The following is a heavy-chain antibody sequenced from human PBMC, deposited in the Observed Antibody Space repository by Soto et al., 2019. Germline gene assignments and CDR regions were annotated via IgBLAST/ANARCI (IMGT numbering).Heavy chain of an antibody. CDR1: GCTFSKYG. Sequence: RASVKVSCKTCGCTFSKYGITWVRQAPGQPLEWLGWISLYSDGTNYAQKFQGRVSMTTDTSTTTAYMELRSLRSDDTAVYYCARVVPGAEAWFGPWGQGTLVT. D-gene: IGHD2-2*01. CDR3: ARVVPGAEAWFGP. CDR2: ISLYSDGT. V-gene: IGHV1-18*01. J-gene: IGHJ5*02.